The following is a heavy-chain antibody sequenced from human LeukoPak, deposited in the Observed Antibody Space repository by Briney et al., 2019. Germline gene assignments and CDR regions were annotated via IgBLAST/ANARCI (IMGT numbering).Heavy chain of an antibody. J-gene: IGHJ4*02. V-gene: IGHV3-49*04. Sequence: GGTLRLSCTASGFTFGDYAMSWVRQAPGKGLEWVGFIRSKTYDGTTECAASVKGRFTISRDYSKRIAYLQMNSLKTDDTAVYYCTRVWLQYFDYWGQGTLITVSS. CDR3: TRVWLQYFDY. CDR1: GFTFGDYA. D-gene: IGHD5-24*01. CDR2: IRSKTYDGTT.